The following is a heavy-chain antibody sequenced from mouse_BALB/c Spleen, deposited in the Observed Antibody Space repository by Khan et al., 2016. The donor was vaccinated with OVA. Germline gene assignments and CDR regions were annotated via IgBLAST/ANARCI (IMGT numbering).Heavy chain of an antibody. V-gene: IGHV2-9*02. Sequence: QVQLKESGPGLVAPSQSLSITCTVSGFSLSSHGVHWVRQPPGKGLEWLGVIWAGGNAHYNSALMSRLSISKDNSKSQVFLKMNRRQTEDTAMYYCARGMDYWGQGTSVTVSS. CDR1: GFSLSSHG. J-gene: IGHJ4*01. CDR3: ARGMDY. CDR2: IWAGGNA.